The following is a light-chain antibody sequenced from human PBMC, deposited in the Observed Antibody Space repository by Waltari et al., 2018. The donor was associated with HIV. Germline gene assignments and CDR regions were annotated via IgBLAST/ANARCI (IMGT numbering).Light chain of an antibody. J-gene: IGLJ1*01. V-gene: IGLV2-14*01. Sequence: QSALTQPASVSGSPGQSITISCTGTINDIGGYNSVSWYQPHPGKAPKLIIYEVTYRPSGVYSRFSASKSGVTASLTISGLLPEDESIYYCSSYTVRSSYVFGSGTKVTVL. CDR3: SSYTVRSSYV. CDR1: INDIGGYNS. CDR2: EVT.